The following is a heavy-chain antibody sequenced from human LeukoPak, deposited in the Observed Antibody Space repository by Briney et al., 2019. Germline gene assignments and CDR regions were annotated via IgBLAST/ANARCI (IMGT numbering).Heavy chain of an antibody. V-gene: IGHV3-9*01. Sequence: PGGSLRLSCAASGFTFDDYAMHWVRQAPGKGLEWVSGISWNSGSIGYADSVKGRFTISRDNAKNSLYLQMNSLRAEDTALYYCAKDPCGGDCYSFDYWGQGTLVTVSS. CDR3: AKDPCGGDCYSFDY. CDR2: ISWNSGSI. D-gene: IGHD2-21*02. CDR1: GFTFDDYA. J-gene: IGHJ4*02.